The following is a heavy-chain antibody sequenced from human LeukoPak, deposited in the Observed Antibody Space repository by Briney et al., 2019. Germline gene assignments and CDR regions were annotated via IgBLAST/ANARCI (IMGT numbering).Heavy chain of an antibody. D-gene: IGHD6-13*01. V-gene: IGHV3-30-3*01. CDR1: GFTFSRYA. CDR2: ISYNGNDK. J-gene: IGHJ4*02. CDR3: ARDRDLGAAAYYFDY. Sequence: GGSLRLSCAVSGFTFSRYAMHWVRQAPGKGLEWVAVISYNGNDKYNADSVKGRFTISRDNSKNTLYLQMNSLRAEDTAVYCCARDRDLGAAAYYFDYWGQGTLVTVSS.